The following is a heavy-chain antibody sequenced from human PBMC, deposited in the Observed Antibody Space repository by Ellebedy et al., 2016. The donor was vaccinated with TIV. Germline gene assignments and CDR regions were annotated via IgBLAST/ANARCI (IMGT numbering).Heavy chain of an antibody. Sequence: SVKVSCXASGGTFGSYAISWMRQAPGQGLEWMGGITPIRGTTDYAPKFQDRFTVTADESTSIAYMELSSLTSEDTAVYYCARDRGPADTWFNPWGQGTLVTVSS. CDR3: ARDRGPADTWFNP. CDR2: ITPIRGTT. CDR1: GGTFGSYA. V-gene: IGHV1-69*13. D-gene: IGHD3-10*01. J-gene: IGHJ5*02.